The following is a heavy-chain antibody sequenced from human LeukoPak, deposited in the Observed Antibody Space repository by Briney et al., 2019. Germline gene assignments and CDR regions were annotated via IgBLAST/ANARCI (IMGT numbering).Heavy chain of an antibody. CDR2: INGDGSNT. V-gene: IGHV3-74*01. J-gene: IGHJ4*02. D-gene: IGHD3-22*01. Sequence: PGGSLRLSCAASGFTFTDYWMHWVRQAPGKGLVWVSRINGDGSNTSYADSVKGRFTISRDNARNTLYLQMNSLRVDDTAVYYCARGYSSGYRIDYWGQGALVTVSS. CDR3: ARGYSSGYRIDY. CDR1: GFTFTDYW.